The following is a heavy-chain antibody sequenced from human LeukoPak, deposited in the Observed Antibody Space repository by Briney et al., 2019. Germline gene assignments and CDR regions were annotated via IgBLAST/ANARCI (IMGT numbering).Heavy chain of an antibody. D-gene: IGHD3-22*01. V-gene: IGHV3-7*01. Sequence: GGSLRLSCEASGFNMSVYWMSWVRQAPGKGLEWVGNIKQDGSERNYVDSVKGRFTISRDNAKKSLYLQINSLRAEDTAVYYCARDWGAYYHFFDYWGQGTLVTVSS. J-gene: IGHJ4*02. CDR3: ARDWGAYYHFFDY. CDR2: IKQDGSER. CDR1: GFNMSVYW.